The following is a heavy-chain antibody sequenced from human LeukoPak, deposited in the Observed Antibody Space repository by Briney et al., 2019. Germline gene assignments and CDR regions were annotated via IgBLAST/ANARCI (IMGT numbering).Heavy chain of an antibody. Sequence: GGSLRLSCAASGFTFSSYGMHWVRQAPGKRLEWVAVISYDGSNKYYADSVKGRFTISRDNSKNTLYLQMNSLRAEDTAVYYCARVVVRGYSYGRPRAHYMDVWGKGTTVTVSS. CDR1: GFTFSSYG. V-gene: IGHV3-30*03. D-gene: IGHD5-18*01. CDR2: ISYDGSNK. CDR3: ARVVVRGYSYGRPRAHYMDV. J-gene: IGHJ6*03.